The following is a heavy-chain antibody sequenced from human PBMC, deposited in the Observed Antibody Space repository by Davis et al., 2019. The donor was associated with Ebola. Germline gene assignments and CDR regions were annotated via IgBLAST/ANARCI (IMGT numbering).Heavy chain of an antibody. J-gene: IGHJ4*02. Sequence: GGSLRLSCAASGFTFSGSAMHWVRQASGKGLEWVGRIRSKANSYATAYAASVKGRFTISRDDSKNTLYLQMNSLKTEDTAVYYCTTVVWEEHPFDYWGQGTLVTVSS. CDR3: TTVVWEEHPFDY. CDR2: IRSKANSYAT. D-gene: IGHD1-26*01. V-gene: IGHV3-73*01. CDR1: GFTFSGSA.